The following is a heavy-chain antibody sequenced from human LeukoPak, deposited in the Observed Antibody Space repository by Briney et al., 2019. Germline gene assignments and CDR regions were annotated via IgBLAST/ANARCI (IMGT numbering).Heavy chain of an antibody. D-gene: IGHD1-1*01. V-gene: IGHV1-24*01. Sequence: ASVKVSCKVSGYTLTELSMHWVRRAPGKGLEWMGGFDPEDGETIYAQEFQGRVTMTEDTSTDTAYMELSSLRSEDTAVYYCANANWNDPYLDYWGQGTLVTVSS. CDR3: ANANWNDPYLDY. CDR2: FDPEDGET. CDR1: GYTLTELS. J-gene: IGHJ4*02.